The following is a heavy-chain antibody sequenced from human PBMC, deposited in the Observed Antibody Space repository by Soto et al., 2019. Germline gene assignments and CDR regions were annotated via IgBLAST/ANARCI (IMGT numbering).Heavy chain of an antibody. CDR3: AREHRIPGRGWGMDV. Sequence: QVQLQESGPGLVKPSQTLSLTCTVSGGSISSGDYYWSWIRQPPGKGLEWIGYIYYSGSTYYNPSLKSRVTISVHTSKHQSSLKLSSVTAADTAVYYCAREHRIPGRGWGMDVWGQGTTVTVSS. CDR1: GGSISSGDYY. V-gene: IGHV4-30-4*01. J-gene: IGHJ6*02. D-gene: IGHD2-15*01. CDR2: IYYSGST.